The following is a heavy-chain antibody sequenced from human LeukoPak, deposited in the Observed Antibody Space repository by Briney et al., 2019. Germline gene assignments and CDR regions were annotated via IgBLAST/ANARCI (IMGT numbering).Heavy chain of an antibody. V-gene: IGHV3-30*18. J-gene: IGHJ3*02. D-gene: IGHD3-22*01. CDR1: GVTFSSYG. CDR2: ISYDGSNK. CDR3: AKEPAVYYDGDI. Sequence: GGSLRLSCAASGVTFSSYGMHWVRQAPGKGLEWVAVISYDGSNKYYADSVKGRFTISRDNSKNTLYLQMNSLRAEDTAVYYCAKEPAVYYDGDIWGQGTMVTVSS.